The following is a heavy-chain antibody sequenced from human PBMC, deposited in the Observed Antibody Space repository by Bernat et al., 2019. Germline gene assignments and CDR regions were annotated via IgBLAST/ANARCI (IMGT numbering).Heavy chain of an antibody. CDR3: AKCQAERWLQLPTGA. J-gene: IGHJ4*02. Sequence: QVQLVESGGGVVQPGGSLRLSCAASGFTFSSYGMHWVRQAPGQGLEWVAFIRYDGSNKYYADCVKGRFTISRDNSKNTLYLQMNSLRAEDTAVYYCAKCQAERWLQLPTGAWGQGTLVTVSS. CDR1: GFTFSSYG. D-gene: IGHD5-24*01. V-gene: IGHV3-30*02. CDR2: IRYDGSNK.